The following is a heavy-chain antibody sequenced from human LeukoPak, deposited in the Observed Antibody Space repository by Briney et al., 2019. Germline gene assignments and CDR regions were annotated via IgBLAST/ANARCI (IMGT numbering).Heavy chain of an antibody. CDR2: IYSSEST. Sequence: SETQPLPCTVSGGSISGYFWSWIRQPAGRGLEWIGRIYSSESTDYNPSLKGRVTVSMDTSRNQFSLKLSPVTAADTAVYYCARDQALSYCGGDCLPEYWGQRRMVGVSS. J-gene: IGHJ4*02. D-gene: IGHD2-21*02. CDR1: GGSISGYF. CDR3: ARDQALSYCGGDCLPEY. V-gene: IGHV4-4*07.